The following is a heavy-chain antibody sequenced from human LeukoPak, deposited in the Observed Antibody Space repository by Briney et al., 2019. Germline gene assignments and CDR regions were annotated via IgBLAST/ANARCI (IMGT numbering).Heavy chain of an antibody. Sequence: ASVKVSCKASGYTFTNYAMNWVRQAPGQGLEWMGWINPNSGGTNYAQKFQGRVTMTRDTSISTAYMELSRLRSDDTAVYYCARVVDDFWSGYLPAEWGQGTLVTVSS. CDR1: GYTFTNYA. CDR2: INPNSGGT. J-gene: IGHJ4*02. CDR3: ARVVDDFWSGYLPAE. V-gene: IGHV1-2*02. D-gene: IGHD3-3*01.